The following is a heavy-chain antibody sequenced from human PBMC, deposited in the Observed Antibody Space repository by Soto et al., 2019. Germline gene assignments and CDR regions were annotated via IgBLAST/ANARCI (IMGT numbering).Heavy chain of an antibody. Sequence: PGGSLRLSCAASGITFSNYAMSWVRQAPGKGLEWVSGISGSGDSTYYAESVKGRFTISRDNSKNTVYLQMHSLGAEDTAVYYCASRNYYDTSGYYYWYYFDFWGQGALVTVPQ. CDR1: GITFSNYA. J-gene: IGHJ4*02. CDR2: ISGSGDST. D-gene: IGHD3-22*01. V-gene: IGHV3-23*01. CDR3: ASRNYYDTSGYYYWYYFDF.